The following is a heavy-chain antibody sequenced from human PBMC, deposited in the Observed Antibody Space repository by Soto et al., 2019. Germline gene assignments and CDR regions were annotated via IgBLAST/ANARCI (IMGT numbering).Heavy chain of an antibody. CDR1: GFTVSNNY. D-gene: IGHD4-17*01. Sequence: EVQLVESGGGLVQPGGSLRLSCAASGFTVSNNYITWVRQAPGKGLEWVSVIHSDGSTYYADSVKGRFTIPRHNSKDTVYLQMNSLRPEDTAVYYCTRDHYGDSSYYFDYRGQGTLVTVSS. CDR2: IHSDGST. CDR3: TRDHYGDSSYYFDY. J-gene: IGHJ4*02. V-gene: IGHV3-53*04.